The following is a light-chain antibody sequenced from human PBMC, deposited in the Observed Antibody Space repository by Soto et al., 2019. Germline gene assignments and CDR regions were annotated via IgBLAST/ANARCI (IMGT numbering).Light chain of an antibody. Sequence: SYELSQPPSVSVAPGQTATITCGGMSIGSKSVHWYQQKPGQAPVLVVYDNGDRPSGIPERFSGSNSENTATLTISRVEAGDAADYYCQVWDSSSDPVVIGGGTQLTVL. CDR1: SIGSKS. J-gene: IGLJ2*01. CDR2: DNG. CDR3: QVWDSSSDPVV. V-gene: IGLV3-21*02.